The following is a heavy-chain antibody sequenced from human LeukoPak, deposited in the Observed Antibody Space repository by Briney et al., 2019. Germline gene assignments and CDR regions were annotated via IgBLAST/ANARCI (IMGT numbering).Heavy chain of an antibody. CDR1: GFIVSSNY. V-gene: IGHV3-66*01. Sequence: PGGSLRLSCAASGFIVSSNYMSWVRPAPGKGLEWVSLIYSGGSTYYVDSVKGRFTISRDNSKNTLYLQMNSVRAEDTAVYYCASRDKGYYYGMDVWGQGTTVTVSS. J-gene: IGHJ6*02. CDR3: ASRDKGYYYGMDV. D-gene: IGHD5-24*01. CDR2: IYSGGST.